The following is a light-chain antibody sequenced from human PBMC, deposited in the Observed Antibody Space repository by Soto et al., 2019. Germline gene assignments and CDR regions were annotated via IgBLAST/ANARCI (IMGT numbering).Light chain of an antibody. CDR3: QQFNTYSQT. J-gene: IGKJ1*01. CDR2: AAS. Sequence: DIQMTQSPSPLSGSVGDRVTITCLASQSISSYLNWYQQKPGKAPKLLIYAASSLESGVPSRFSGSGSGTECTLTISSLQPDDVATYYCQQFNTYSQTLGQGTKVDIK. CDR1: QSISSY. V-gene: IGKV1-5*01.